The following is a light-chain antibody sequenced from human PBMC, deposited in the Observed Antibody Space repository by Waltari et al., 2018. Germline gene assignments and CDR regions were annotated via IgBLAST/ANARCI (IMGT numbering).Light chain of an antibody. Sequence: SYVLTQPPSVTVSPGQAATIFCSEHELGEGYISWYQQRAGQSPVLVIYQDSTRPSGIPERFSGSNSENTATLTVSGAQPVDEADYFCQTWDRNKWVFGGGTKLTVL. V-gene: IGLV3-1*01. CDR3: QTWDRNKWV. CDR1: ELGEGY. CDR2: QDS. J-gene: IGLJ3*02.